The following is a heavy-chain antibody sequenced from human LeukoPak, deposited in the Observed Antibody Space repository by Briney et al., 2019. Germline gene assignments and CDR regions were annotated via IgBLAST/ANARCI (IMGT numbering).Heavy chain of an antibody. D-gene: IGHD4-23*01. CDR3: ASTRLDSMVVTQGNWFDP. Sequence: SVKVSCKASGGTFSSYAISWVRQAPGPGLEWMGRIIPIFGTANYAQKFQGRVTITTDESTSTAYMELSSLRSEDTAVYYCASTRLDSMVVTQGNWFDPWGQGTLVTVSS. J-gene: IGHJ5*02. CDR1: GGTFSSYA. CDR2: IIPIFGTA. V-gene: IGHV1-69*05.